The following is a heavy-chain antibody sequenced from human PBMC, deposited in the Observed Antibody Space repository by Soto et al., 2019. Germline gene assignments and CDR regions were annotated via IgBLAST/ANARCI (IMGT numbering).Heavy chain of an antibody. Sequence: GGSLSLSCAASGFPFSSYSMNWVRQAPGKGLEWVSSISSSSSYIYYADSVKGRFTISRDNAKNSLYLQMNSLRAEDTAVYYCARDDYSNYYYYGMDVWGQGTMVTVSS. V-gene: IGHV3-21*01. D-gene: IGHD4-4*01. CDR3: ARDDYSNYYYYGMDV. CDR2: ISSSSSYI. J-gene: IGHJ6*02. CDR1: GFPFSSYS.